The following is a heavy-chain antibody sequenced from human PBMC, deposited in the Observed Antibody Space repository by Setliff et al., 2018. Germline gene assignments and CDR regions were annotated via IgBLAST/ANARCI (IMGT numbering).Heavy chain of an antibody. CDR1: GGSIDSHY. V-gene: IGHV4-59*11. J-gene: IGHJ3*02. D-gene: IGHD3-3*01. Sequence: SETLSLTCSVSGGSIDSHYWSWIRQPPGKGLEWIGSIYYSGNTNYNPSLKSRVTISIDTSKNQFSLKLSSVTAADTAAYHCARGKTFFGAFIRAFDIWGQGRVVTVSS. CDR3: ARGKTFFGAFIRAFDI. CDR2: IYYSGNT.